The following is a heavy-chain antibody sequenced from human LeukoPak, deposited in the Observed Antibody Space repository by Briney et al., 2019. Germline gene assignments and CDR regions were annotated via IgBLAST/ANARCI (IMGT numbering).Heavy chain of an antibody. Sequence: PGGSLRLSCAASGFTFSSYAMSWVRQAPGKGLEWVSAISGSGGSTYYADSVKGRFTISRDNSKNTLYLQMNSLRAEDTAVYYCAKWSHIVVVPAAGPFFDIWGQGTMVTVSS. CDR2: ISGSGGST. V-gene: IGHV3-23*01. CDR1: GFTFSSYA. D-gene: IGHD2-2*01. CDR3: AKWSHIVVVPAAGPFFDI. J-gene: IGHJ3*02.